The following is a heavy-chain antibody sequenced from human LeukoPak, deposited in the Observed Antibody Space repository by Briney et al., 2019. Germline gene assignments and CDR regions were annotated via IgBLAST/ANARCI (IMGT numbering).Heavy chain of an antibody. CDR3: FVVVVAAYFNWFDP. CDR2: INAGNGNT. CDR1: GYTFTSYA. V-gene: IGHV1-3*01. D-gene: IGHD2-15*01. Sequence: GASVKVSCKAPGYTFTSYAMHWVRQAPGQRLEWMGWINAGNGNTKYSQKFQGRVTITRDTSASTAYMELSSLRSEDTAVYYCFVVVVAAYFNWFDPWGQGTLVTVSS. J-gene: IGHJ5*02.